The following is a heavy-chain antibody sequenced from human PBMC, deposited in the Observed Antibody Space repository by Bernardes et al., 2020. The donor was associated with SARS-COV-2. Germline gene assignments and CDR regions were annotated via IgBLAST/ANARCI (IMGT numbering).Heavy chain of an antibody. D-gene: IGHD6-19*01. CDR2: IYPGDSET. CDR1: GYNFNTQC. V-gene: IGHV5-51*01. J-gene: IGHJ4*02. Sequence: GASLNICCGGSGYNFNTQCRASVRQVSGKGLEYIGIIYPGDSETKYGPSFQGRVTISADKSINTVYLQWNRLEASDTAMYYCATSPILSGWPFDHWGQGTLITVSS. CDR3: ATSPILSGWPFDH.